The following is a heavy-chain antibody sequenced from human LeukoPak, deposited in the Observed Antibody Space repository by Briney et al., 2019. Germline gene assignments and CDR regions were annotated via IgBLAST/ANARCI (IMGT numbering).Heavy chain of an antibody. CDR1: GYTFTSYD. V-gene: IGHV1-69*10. J-gene: IGHJ6*03. CDR3: ARARRHLTTVTTYYYCYYMDV. CDR2: IIPILGTA. Sequence: GASVKVSCKASGYTFTSYDINWVRQAPGQGLEWMGGIIPILGTANYAQKFQGRVTITADKSTSTAYMELSSLRSEDTAVYYCARARRHLTTVTTYYYCYYMDVWGKGTTVTVSS. D-gene: IGHD4-17*01.